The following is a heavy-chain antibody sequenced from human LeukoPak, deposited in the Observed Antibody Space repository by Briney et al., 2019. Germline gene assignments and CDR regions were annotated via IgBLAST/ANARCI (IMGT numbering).Heavy chain of an antibody. J-gene: IGHJ4*02. CDR2: IYYSGST. Sequence: SETLSLTCTVSGGSVSSGSYYWSWIRQPPGKGLEWIGYIYYSGSTNYNPSLKSRVTVSVDTSKNQFSLKLSSVTAADTPVYYCARDRYSSSPGFDYWGQGTLVTVSS. CDR3: ARDRYSSSPGFDY. CDR1: GGSVSSGSYY. V-gene: IGHV4-61*01. D-gene: IGHD6-6*01.